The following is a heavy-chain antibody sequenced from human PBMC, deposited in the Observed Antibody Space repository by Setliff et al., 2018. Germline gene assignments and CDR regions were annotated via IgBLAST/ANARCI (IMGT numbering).Heavy chain of an antibody. CDR2: MNPNSGNT. D-gene: IGHD1-26*01. Sequence: ASVKVSCKASGYTFTSYDINWVRQATGQGLEWMGWMNPNSGNTGYAQKFQGRVTITRNTSISTAYMELSSLRSEDTAVYYCVRVKVIVGATPRTYYMDVWGKGTTVTVSS. J-gene: IGHJ6*03. CDR1: GYTFTSYD. V-gene: IGHV1-8*03. CDR3: VRVKVIVGATPRTYYMDV.